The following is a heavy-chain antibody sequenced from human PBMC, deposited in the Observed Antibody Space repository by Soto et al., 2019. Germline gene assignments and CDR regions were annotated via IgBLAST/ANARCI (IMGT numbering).Heavy chain of an antibody. D-gene: IGHD1-26*01. J-gene: IGHJ6*02. V-gene: IGHV2-5*02. CDR1: AFSLSTSGVA. Sequence: SGPTLVNPTQTLTLTCTFSAFSLSTSGVAVGWIRQPPGKALEWLAVISWDDDKRYSPSLKSRLTISRDNSKNQVVLTMTNMDPVDTATYYCARRLGINFYYGLDVWGQGTTVTVS. CDR3: ARRLGINFYYGLDV. CDR2: ISWDDDK.